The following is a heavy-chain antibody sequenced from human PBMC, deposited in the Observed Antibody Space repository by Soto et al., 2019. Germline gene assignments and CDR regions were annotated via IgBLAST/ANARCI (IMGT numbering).Heavy chain of an antibody. CDR1: GDSIDTSSDC. Sequence: SDTLSLTCTVSGDSIDTSSDCWGWIRQPPGKGLEWIGSVCYRGTTYYNPSLKSRLTISVDTSKRQFSLKLSSVTAADTAVFYCARQGEHSSSYFFDSWGQGTLVTVSS. J-gene: IGHJ4*02. D-gene: IGHD6-6*01. V-gene: IGHV4-39*01. CDR3: ARQGEHSSSYFFDS. CDR2: VCYRGTT.